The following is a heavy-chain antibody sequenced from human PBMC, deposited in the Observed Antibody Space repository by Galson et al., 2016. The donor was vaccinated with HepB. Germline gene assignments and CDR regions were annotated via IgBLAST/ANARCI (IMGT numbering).Heavy chain of an antibody. CDR3: AREGVYYYDSSGYSDAFDI. J-gene: IGHJ3*02. V-gene: IGHV3-23*01. Sequence: SLRLSCAASGFTFRNYAMSWVHQAPGKGLEWVSGVTGSGGSTYYADSARGRFTISRDNSKNTLYLQMNSLRAEDTAVYYCAREGVYYYDSSGYSDAFDIWGQGTMVTVSS. CDR2: VTGSGGST. D-gene: IGHD3-22*01. CDR1: GFTFRNYA.